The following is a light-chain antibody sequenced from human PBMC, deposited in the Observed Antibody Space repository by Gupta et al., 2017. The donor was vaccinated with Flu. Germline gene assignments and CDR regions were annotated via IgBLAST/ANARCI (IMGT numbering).Light chain of an antibody. CDR3: MQALQTHPWT. CDR2: LGS. Sequence: DIVMTQSPLSLPVTPGEPASISCRSSQSLLHSNGYNYLDWYLQKPGQSPQLLIYLGSNRASGVPDRFSGSGSGTDFTLKISRVEAEDVGVYYCMQALQTHPWTCGQGTKVEIK. CDR1: QSLLHSNGYNY. J-gene: IGKJ1*01. V-gene: IGKV2-28*01.